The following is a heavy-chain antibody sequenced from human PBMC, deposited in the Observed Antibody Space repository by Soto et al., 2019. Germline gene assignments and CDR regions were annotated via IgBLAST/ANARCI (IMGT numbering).Heavy chain of an antibody. V-gene: IGHV1-69*02. J-gene: IGHJ5*02. Sequence: QVQLVQSGAEVKKPGSSVKVSCKASGGTFSSYTISWVRQAPGQGLEWMGRIIPILGIANYAQKFQGRVTLPGDKCTSPPYLVLSSRRSEDTAVSCCPRDLLEYGSSPRDPPKGFDPWRQGQLVT. CDR3: PRDLLEYGSSPRDPPKGFDP. CDR1: GGTFSSYT. D-gene: IGHD6-6*01. CDR2: IIPILGIA.